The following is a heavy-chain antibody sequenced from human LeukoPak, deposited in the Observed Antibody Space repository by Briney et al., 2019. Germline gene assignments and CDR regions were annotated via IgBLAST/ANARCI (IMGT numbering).Heavy chain of an antibody. D-gene: IGHD1-26*01. Sequence: GGSLRLSCAASGFTFSSYAMSWVRQAPGKGLEWVSAISVSADSTYYADSVKGRFTISRDNSRNTLYLQMNSLRADDTAVYYCAKDREYTGSYYPYFDYWGQGTLVTVSS. CDR1: GFTFSSYA. J-gene: IGHJ4*02. CDR3: AKDREYTGSYYPYFDY. V-gene: IGHV3-23*01. CDR2: ISVSADST.